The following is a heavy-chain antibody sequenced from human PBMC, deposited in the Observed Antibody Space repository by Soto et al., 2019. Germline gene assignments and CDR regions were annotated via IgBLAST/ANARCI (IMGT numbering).Heavy chain of an antibody. CDR3: ARDFYHSSSWYDP. J-gene: IGHJ5*02. V-gene: IGHV3-11*06. D-gene: IGHD6-13*01. Sequence: AGGSLRLSCAASGFTFSDYYMSWIRQAPGKGLEWVSYISSSSSYTNYADSVKGRFTISRDNAKNSLYLQMNSLRAEDTAVYYCARDFYHSSSWYDPWGQGTLVTVSS. CDR1: GFTFSDYY. CDR2: ISSSSSYT.